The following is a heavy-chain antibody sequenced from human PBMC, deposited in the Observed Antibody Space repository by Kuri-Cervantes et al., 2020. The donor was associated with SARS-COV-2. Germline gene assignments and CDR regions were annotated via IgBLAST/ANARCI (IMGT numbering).Heavy chain of an antibody. CDR3: ARATGPPGYFDY. J-gene: IGHJ4*02. CDR2: IIPIFGTA. CDR1: GGTFSSYA. Sequence: SVKVSCKASGGTFSSYAISWVRQAPGQGLEWMGGIIPIFGTANYAQKYQGRVTITTDESTSTAYMELSSLRSEDTAVYYCARATGPPGYFDYWGQGTLVTVSS. V-gene: IGHV1-69*05.